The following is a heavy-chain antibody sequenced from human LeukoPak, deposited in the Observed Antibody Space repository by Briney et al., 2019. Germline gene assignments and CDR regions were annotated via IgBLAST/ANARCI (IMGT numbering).Heavy chain of an antibody. J-gene: IGHJ3*02. V-gene: IGHV3-48*01. Sequence: PGGSPRLSCAASGFTFSSYSMSWVRQAPGKGLEWVSFISSSSNTKYNADSVKGRFSISRDNAKNSLNLQMNSLRAEDTAVYYCAKDSHQGDWGLDVFDIWGQGTMVTVSS. D-gene: IGHD2-21*02. CDR2: ISSSSNTK. CDR1: GFTFSSYS. CDR3: AKDSHQGDWGLDVFDI.